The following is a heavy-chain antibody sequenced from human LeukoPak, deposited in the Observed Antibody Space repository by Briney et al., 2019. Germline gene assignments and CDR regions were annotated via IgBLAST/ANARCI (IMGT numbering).Heavy chain of an antibody. CDR1: GFTFSSYS. Sequence: GGSLRLSCAASGFTFSSYSMNWVRQAPGKGLEWVSSISSSSSYIYYADSMKGRFTIARDNAKNSLYLQMNSLRAEDTAVYYCARDTLGNYDFWSGYDWGFDYWGQGTLVTVSS. CDR2: ISSSSSYI. J-gene: IGHJ4*02. V-gene: IGHV3-21*01. D-gene: IGHD3-3*01. CDR3: ARDTLGNYDFWSGYDWGFDY.